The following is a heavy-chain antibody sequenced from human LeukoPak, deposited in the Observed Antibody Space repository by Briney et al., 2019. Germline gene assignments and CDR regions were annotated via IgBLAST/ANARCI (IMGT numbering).Heavy chain of an antibody. CDR2: VYSGGTT. V-gene: IGHV3-66*01. CDR3: ARGGPKSYGD. Sequence: SGGSLRLSCVASGFTISSTYMSWVRQPAGKGLEWVSVVYSGGTTHHADSVKGRFTISRDTSKNTLYLQMNSLRADDTAVYYCARGGPKSYGDWGQGTLVTVSS. D-gene: IGHD4-17*01. CDR1: GFTISSTY. J-gene: IGHJ4*02.